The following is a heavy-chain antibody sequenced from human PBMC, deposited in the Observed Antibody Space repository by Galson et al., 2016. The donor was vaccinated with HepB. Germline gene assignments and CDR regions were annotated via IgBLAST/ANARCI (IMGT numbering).Heavy chain of an antibody. CDR1: GFTFDRYA. J-gene: IGHJ4*02. D-gene: IGHD2-15*01. CDR2: ISGGGHST. Sequence: SLRLSCAASGFTFDRYAMSWVRQAPGKGLEWVSFISGGGHSTHYTDSLKGRFTISRDNSKNILFLQMNSLRDEDTAVYYCAKDRRYCSGANCYDRFDYFDYWGQGALVTVSS. CDR3: AKDRRYCSGANCYDRFDYFDY. V-gene: IGHV3-23*01.